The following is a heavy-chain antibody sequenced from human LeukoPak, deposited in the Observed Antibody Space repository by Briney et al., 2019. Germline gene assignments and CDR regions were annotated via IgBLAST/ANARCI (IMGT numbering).Heavy chain of an antibody. CDR1: GFTFSSYG. J-gene: IGHJ4*02. CDR2: IRGTGTST. Sequence: GGSLRLPCAGSGFTFSSYGMSWVRQAPGKGLEWVSGIRGTGTSTYYADSVKGRFTISRDNSKNTVYLQMNSLRAEDTAVYYCAKVTYGSGTYGAFDYWGQGTLVTVSS. V-gene: IGHV3-23*01. D-gene: IGHD3-10*01. CDR3: AKVTYGSGTYGAFDY.